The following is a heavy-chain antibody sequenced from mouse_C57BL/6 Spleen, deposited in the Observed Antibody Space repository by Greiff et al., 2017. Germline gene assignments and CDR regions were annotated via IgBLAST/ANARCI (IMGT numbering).Heavy chain of an antibody. CDR2: ILPGSGST. CDR1: GYTFTGYW. Sequence: QVQLQQSGAELMQPGASVKLSCKATGYTFTGYWIEWVKQRPGHGLEWIGEILPGSGSTNYNEKFKGKATFTADTSSNTAYMQLSSLTTEDSAIYYCARPYGNYFWFAYWGQGTLVTVSA. D-gene: IGHD2-1*01. J-gene: IGHJ3*01. V-gene: IGHV1-9*01. CDR3: ARPYGNYFWFAY.